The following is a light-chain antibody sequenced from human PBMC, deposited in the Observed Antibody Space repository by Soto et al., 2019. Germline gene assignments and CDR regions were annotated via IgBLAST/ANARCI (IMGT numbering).Light chain of an antibody. V-gene: IGLV1-44*01. J-gene: IGLJ2*01. CDR1: SPNIGSNT. CDR2: TNN. Sequence: QSVLTQPPSASGTPGQRVTISCSGSSPNIGSNTVNWYQQLPGTAPKVLIYTNNQRPSGVPDRFSGSKSGTSASLAISGLQSEDETEYYCAAWDDSLSAVIFGGGTKLTVL. CDR3: AAWDDSLSAVI.